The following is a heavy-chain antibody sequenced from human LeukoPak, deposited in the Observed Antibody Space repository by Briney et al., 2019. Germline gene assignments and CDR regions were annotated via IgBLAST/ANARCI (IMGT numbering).Heavy chain of an antibody. CDR2: ISAYNGNT. CDR3: ARRPVSGWRWEYYFDY. CDR1: GYTFTSYG. Sequence: ASVKVSCKASGYTFTSYGISWVRQAPGQGLEWMGWISAYNGNTNYAQKLQGRVTMTTDTPTSTAYMELRSLRSDDTAVYYCARRPVSGWRWEYYFDYWGQGTLVTVSS. J-gene: IGHJ4*02. V-gene: IGHV1-18*01. D-gene: IGHD6-19*01.